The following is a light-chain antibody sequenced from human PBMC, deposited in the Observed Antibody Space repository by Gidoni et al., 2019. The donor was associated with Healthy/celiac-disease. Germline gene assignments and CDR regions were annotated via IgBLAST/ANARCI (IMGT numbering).Light chain of an antibody. J-gene: IGKJ2*01. CDR2: GAS. CDR3: QQYNNWPPYT. V-gene: IGKV3-15*01. Sequence: EIVMTQSPPTLSVSPGERATLSCRPSQSVNSNLAWYQQKPGQPPSLLLYGASTSVTGIPAWFSGSGSGTAFTLTIISLQSEDFTVYYYQQYNNWPPYTFXPXTKLEIK. CDR1: QSVNSN.